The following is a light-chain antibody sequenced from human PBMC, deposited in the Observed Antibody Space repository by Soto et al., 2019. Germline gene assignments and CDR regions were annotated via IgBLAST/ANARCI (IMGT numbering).Light chain of an antibody. CDR1: QSVRSSY. CDR2: GPS. V-gene: IGKV3-20*01. Sequence: EIVLTQSPGTLSLSPGERATLSCRASQSVRSSYLAWYQQKPGQAPRLLIYGPSSRATGIPDRFSGSGSGTDFTLTISRLEPEDFAVYYCQQYGSSPGTFGGGTKVEIK. J-gene: IGKJ4*01. CDR3: QQYGSSPGT.